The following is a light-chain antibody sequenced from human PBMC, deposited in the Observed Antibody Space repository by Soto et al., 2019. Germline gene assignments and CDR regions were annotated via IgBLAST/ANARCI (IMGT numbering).Light chain of an antibody. V-gene: IGLV1-40*01. CDR2: GNS. CDR1: SSNIGAGYD. Sequence: QSVLTQPPSVYGATGQRVTISCTGSSSNIGAGYDVHWYQQLPGTAPKLLIYGNSNRPSGVPDRFSGSKSGTSASLAITGLHAEDEADYYCQSYDSSLRGSVVFGGGTKRTVL. J-gene: IGLJ2*01. CDR3: QSYDSSLRGSVV.